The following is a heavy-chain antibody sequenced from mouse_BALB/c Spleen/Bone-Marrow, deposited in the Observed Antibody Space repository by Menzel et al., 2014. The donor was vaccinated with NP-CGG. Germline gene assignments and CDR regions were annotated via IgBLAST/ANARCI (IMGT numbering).Heavy chain of an antibody. D-gene: IGHD3-2*01. J-gene: IGHJ3*01. CDR2: IYPGGGYT. CDR3: AIREDISGYGFAY. CDR1: GYTFTNYW. V-gene: IGHV1-63*02. Sequence: VQLQQAGAELGRPGTSVKMSCKAAGYTFTNYWIGWIKQRPGHGLEWIGDIYPGGGYTNYNEKFQGKATLTADTSCSTAYMQLSGLTSEDSAIFYYAIREDISGYGFAYWGQGTLVTVSA.